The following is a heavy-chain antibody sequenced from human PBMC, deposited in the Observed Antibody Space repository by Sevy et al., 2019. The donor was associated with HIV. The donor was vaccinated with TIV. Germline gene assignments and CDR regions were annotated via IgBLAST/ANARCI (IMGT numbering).Heavy chain of an antibody. CDR2: IHSDGTNQ. D-gene: IGHD4-17*01. CDR1: GFTFSNYG. J-gene: IGHJ4*02. V-gene: IGHV3-30*02. Sequence: GGSLRLSCVASGFTFSNYGMHWVRQAPGKGLEWVAFIHSDGTNQYYRDSVNGQFTISSDNAKKTLYLQMNSLRPEDTAMYFCSSRDYGDSIDYWGQGTPVTVSS. CDR3: SSRDYGDSIDY.